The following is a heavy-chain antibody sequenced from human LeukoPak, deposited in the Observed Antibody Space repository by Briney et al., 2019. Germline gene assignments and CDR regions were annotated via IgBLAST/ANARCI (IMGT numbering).Heavy chain of an antibody. Sequence: GGSLRLSCAASGFDFSDYVMHWVRQAPGKGLEWVALISYDGRNKYYTDSVKGRFTISRDNSKNTLYLQMNSLRTEDAAVYYCARDGLLGYFDYWGQGTLVTVSS. CDR1: GFDFSDYV. CDR3: ARDGLLGYFDY. V-gene: IGHV3-30*03. J-gene: IGHJ4*02. CDR2: ISYDGRNK.